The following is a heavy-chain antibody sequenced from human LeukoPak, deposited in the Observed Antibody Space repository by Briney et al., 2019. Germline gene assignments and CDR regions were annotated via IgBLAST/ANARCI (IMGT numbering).Heavy chain of an antibody. J-gene: IGHJ5*02. Sequence: GGSLRLSCAASGFTFSSYAMSWVRQAPGRGLEWVSAITDSGGATYYADSVKGRFTISRDNSKNKLYLQMNSLRAEDTAVYYCAKGIVGYCTGNSGHAYDPWGQGTLVTVSS. D-gene: IGHD2-8*02. CDR3: AKGIVGYCTGNSGHAYDP. V-gene: IGHV3-23*01. CDR2: ITDSGGAT. CDR1: GFTFSSYA.